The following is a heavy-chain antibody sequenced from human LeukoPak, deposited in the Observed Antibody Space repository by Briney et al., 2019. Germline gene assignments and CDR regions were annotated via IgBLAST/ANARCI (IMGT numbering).Heavy chain of an antibody. CDR2: MNPNSGNT. Sequence: GASVKVPCKASGYTFTSYDINWVRQAPGQGLEWMGWMNPNSGNTVYAQKFQGRVTMTRNTSISTAYMEMSSLRSEETAVYYCARDWKYCSGGSCYDWFDPWGQGTLVTVSS. D-gene: IGHD2-15*01. CDR1: GYTFTSYD. V-gene: IGHV1-8*01. J-gene: IGHJ5*02. CDR3: ARDWKYCSGGSCYDWFDP.